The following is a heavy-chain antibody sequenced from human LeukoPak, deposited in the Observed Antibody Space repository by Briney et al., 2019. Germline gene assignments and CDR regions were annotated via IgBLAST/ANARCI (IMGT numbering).Heavy chain of an antibody. V-gene: IGHV3-7*01. J-gene: IGHJ6*02. CDR1: GFTFISYW. CDR2: IKQDGSEK. D-gene: IGHD3-3*01. Sequence: GGSLRLSCAASGFTFISYWMSWVRQAPGKGLEWVANIKQDGSEKYYVDSVKGRFTISRDNAKNSLYLQMNSLRAEDTAVYYCARAYDFWSGYLPYYYYGMDVWGQGTTVTVSS. CDR3: ARAYDFWSGYLPYYYYGMDV.